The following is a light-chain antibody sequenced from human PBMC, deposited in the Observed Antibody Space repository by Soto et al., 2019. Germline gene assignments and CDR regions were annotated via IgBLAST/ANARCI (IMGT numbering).Light chain of an antibody. J-gene: IGKJ1*01. CDR2: GAS. Sequence: IVGQKSPGTPSLSPGARDTVSCRASQSVSNNYFAWYQQKPGQAPRLLIYGASNRATGIPDRFSGSGSGTDFTLTISRLEPEDFAVYYCQQYGSSGTFGQGTKVDIK. V-gene: IGKV3-20*01. CDR3: QQYGSSGT. CDR1: QSVSNNY.